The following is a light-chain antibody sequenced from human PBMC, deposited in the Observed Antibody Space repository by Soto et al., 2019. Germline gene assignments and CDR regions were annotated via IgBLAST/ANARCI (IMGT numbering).Light chain of an antibody. CDR3: QQYFRWPPWT. Sequence: EVLVTQSPATLSVSPGEGVTLSCRASQSVSTDLAWYQQKPGQAPRLLIYGASIRAIGVPDRFSGSGSGTDFTFTIRSLESEDSAIYYLQQYFRWPPWTFGQGTKVEV. J-gene: IGKJ1*01. V-gene: IGKV3-15*01. CDR2: GAS. CDR1: QSVSTD.